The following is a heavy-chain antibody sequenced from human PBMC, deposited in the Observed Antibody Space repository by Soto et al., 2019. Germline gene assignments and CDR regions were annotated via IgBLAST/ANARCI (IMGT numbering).Heavy chain of an antibody. J-gene: IGHJ1*01. CDR1: GYTFTSYG. Sequence: GASVKVSCKASGYTFTSYGISWVRQAPGQGLEWMGWISAYNGNTNYAQKLQGSVTMTTDTSTSTAYMELRSLRSDDTAVYYCARFGYGDYDNSAEYFQHWGQGTLVTVSS. D-gene: IGHD4-17*01. V-gene: IGHV1-18*01. CDR3: ARFGYGDYDNSAEYFQH. CDR2: ISAYNGNT.